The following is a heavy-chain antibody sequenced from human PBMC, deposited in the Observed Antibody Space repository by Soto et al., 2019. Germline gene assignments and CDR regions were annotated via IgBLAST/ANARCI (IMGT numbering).Heavy chain of an antibody. Sequence: SATRSLTYTVSGASLRHGGVSWSWIRQSPGKGLEWICYINHFESTYFHPSFKSRLSMSIDRGRNMFSLNLSSVTAADTAVYYCARFGYSYGNVDDWGQGTLVTVSS. V-gene: IGHV4-30-2*06. J-gene: IGHJ4*02. CDR2: INHFEST. D-gene: IGHD5-18*01. CDR3: ARFGYSYGNVDD. CDR1: GASLRHGGVS.